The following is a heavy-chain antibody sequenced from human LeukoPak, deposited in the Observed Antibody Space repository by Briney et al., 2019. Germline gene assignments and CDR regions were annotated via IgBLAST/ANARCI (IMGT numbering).Heavy chain of an antibody. D-gene: IGHD4-23*01. V-gene: IGHV3-30*18. CDR1: GFTFSSYG. Sequence: GGSLRLSCAASGFTFSSYGMHWVRQAPGKGLEWVAVISYDGSNKYYADSVKGRFTISRDNSKNTLYLQMNSLRAEDTAVYYCAKDKGGNVYYYMDVWGKGTTVTVSS. J-gene: IGHJ6*03. CDR3: AKDKGGNVYYYMDV. CDR2: ISYDGSNK.